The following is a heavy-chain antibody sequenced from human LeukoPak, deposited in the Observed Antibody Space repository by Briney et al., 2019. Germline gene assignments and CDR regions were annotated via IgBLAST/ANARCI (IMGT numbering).Heavy chain of an antibody. CDR1: GFTFSSYS. J-gene: IGHJ3*02. CDR3: ASQDSSSWYFGRAFDI. Sequence: PGGSLRFSCAASGFTFSSYSMNWVRQAPGKGLEWVSSISSSSSYIYYADSVKVRFTISRDNAKNSLYLQMNSLRAEDTAVYYCASQDSSSWYFGRAFDIWGQGTMVTVSS. V-gene: IGHV3-21*01. D-gene: IGHD6-13*01. CDR2: ISSSSSYI.